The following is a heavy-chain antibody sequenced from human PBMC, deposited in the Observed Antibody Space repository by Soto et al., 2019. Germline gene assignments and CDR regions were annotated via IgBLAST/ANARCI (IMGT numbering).Heavy chain of an antibody. Sequence: ASLKVSCKASGGTFSSYAISCLRQAPGQGLEWMGGIIPIFGTANYAQKFQGRVTITADESTSTAYMELSSLRSEDTAVYYCAREKGSGWYYFEYWGQGTLVTVS. J-gene: IGHJ4*02. CDR1: GGTFSSYA. CDR2: IIPIFGTA. V-gene: IGHV1-69*13. CDR3: AREKGSGWYYFEY. D-gene: IGHD6-19*01.